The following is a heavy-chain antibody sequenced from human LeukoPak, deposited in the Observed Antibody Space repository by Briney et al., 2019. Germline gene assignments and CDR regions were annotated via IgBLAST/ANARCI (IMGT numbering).Heavy chain of an antibody. J-gene: IGHJ4*02. CDR2: ISTTSRTL. V-gene: IGHV3-48*01. CDR3: AKARGTVVTPFDY. D-gene: IGHD3-22*01. Sequence: PGGSLRLSCAASGFTFSTYSMNWVRQAPGKGLEWVSYISTTSRTLYYADSVKGRFTISRDNSKNTLYLQMNSLRAEDTAVYYCAKARGTVVTPFDYWGQGTLVTVSS. CDR1: GFTFSTYS.